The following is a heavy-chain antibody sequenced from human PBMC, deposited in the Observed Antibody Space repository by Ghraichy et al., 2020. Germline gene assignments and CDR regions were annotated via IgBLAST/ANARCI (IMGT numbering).Heavy chain of an antibody. CDR2: IKQDGSEK. D-gene: IGHD2-8*02. Sequence: GGSLRLSCAASGFTFSSYWMSWVRQAPGKGLEWVANIKQDGSEKYYVDSVKGRFTISRDNAKNSLYLQMNSLRAEDTAVYYCARGPPRILYWLGEFDPWGQGTLVTVSS. J-gene: IGHJ5*02. CDR3: ARGPPRILYWLGEFDP. CDR1: GFTFSSYW. V-gene: IGHV3-7*01.